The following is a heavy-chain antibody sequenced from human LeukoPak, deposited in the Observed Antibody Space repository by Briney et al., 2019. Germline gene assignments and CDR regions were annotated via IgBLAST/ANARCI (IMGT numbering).Heavy chain of an antibody. CDR2: INPNSGGT. Sequence: ASVKVSCKASGYTFTGYYMHWVRQAPGQGLEWMGWINPNSGGTNYAQKFQGRVTMTRDTSISTAYMELSRLRFDDTAVYYCARGAVRGSGWADFDYWGQGTLVTVSS. CDR3: ARGAVRGSGWADFDY. V-gene: IGHV1-2*02. D-gene: IGHD6-19*01. CDR1: GYTFTGYY. J-gene: IGHJ4*02.